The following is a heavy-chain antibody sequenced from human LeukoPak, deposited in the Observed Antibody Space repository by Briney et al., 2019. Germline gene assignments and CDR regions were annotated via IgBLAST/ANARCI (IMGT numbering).Heavy chain of an antibody. J-gene: IGHJ4*02. CDR3: ARHRSPTDY. D-gene: IGHD2-15*01. CDR2: VSYIGST. Sequence: SETLSLTCTVSGGSISSYYWSWIRQPPGRGLEWIGYVSYIGSTIYNPSLKSRVTISVDTSKNQFSLKLSSVTAADTAVYYCARHRSPTDYWGQGTLVTVSS. CDR1: GGSISSYY. V-gene: IGHV4-59*08.